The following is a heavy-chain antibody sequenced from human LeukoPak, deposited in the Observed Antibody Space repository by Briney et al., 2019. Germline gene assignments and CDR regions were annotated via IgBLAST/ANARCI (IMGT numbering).Heavy chain of an antibody. D-gene: IGHD5-24*01. CDR3: AREMATSFDY. Sequence: PSETLSLTCTVSGGSISSSNYYWGWIRQPPGKGLEWIGYIYYSGSTNYNPSLKSRVTIPVDTSKNQFSLKLSSVTAADTAVYYCAREMATSFDYWGQGTLVTVSS. J-gene: IGHJ4*02. V-gene: IGHV4-61*01. CDR2: IYYSGST. CDR1: GGSISSSNYY.